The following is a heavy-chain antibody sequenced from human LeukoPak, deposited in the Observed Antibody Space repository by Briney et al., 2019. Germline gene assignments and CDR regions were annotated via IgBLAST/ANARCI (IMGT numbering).Heavy chain of an antibody. CDR2: INPDGTGT. CDR3: ARVYQFVFDY. V-gene: IGHV3-74*03. CDR1: GFTFSNNW. J-gene: IGHJ4*02. D-gene: IGHD2-21*01. Sequence: GGSLRLSCADSGFTFSNNWMNWVRQVPGKGLVWVSQINPDGTGTTYADSVKGRFAISRDKAKNTVYLQMNSLTAEDTAVYYCARVYQFVFDYWGQGTLVTVSS.